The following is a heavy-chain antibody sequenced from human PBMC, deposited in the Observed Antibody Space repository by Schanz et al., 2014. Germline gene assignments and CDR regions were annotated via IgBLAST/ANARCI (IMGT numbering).Heavy chain of an antibody. CDR1: GDSISSTSYY. D-gene: IGHD6-19*01. J-gene: IGHJ4*02. Sequence: QLQMQESGPGLVKPSETLSLTCSVSGDSISSTSYYWGWIRQPPGKGLEWIGSIYYSGSTYYNASLKGGFTIPVDTSKNHFSLKLTSVTAADSAVYYCARLWGGWRIPDYWGQGTLVTVSS. CDR2: IYYSGST. CDR3: ARLWGGWRIPDY. V-gene: IGHV4-39*01.